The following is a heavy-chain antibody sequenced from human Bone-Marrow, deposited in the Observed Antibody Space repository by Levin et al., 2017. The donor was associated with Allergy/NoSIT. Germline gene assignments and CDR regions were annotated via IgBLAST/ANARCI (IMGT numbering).Heavy chain of an antibody. V-gene: IGHV3-23*01. Sequence: PGGSLRLSCAASGFTFSSYAMSWVRQAPGKGLEWVSSISGSGTITHYAESVKGRFTISRDISKNMLHLQINSLRAEDTAIYFCAKEGLAVAGYYFDSWGQGTLVTVSS. J-gene: IGHJ4*02. CDR3: AKEGLAVAGYYFDS. D-gene: IGHD6-19*01. CDR1: GFTFSSYA. CDR2: ISGSGTIT.